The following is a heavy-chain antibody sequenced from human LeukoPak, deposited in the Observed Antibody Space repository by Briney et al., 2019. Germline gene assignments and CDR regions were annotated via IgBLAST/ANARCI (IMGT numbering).Heavy chain of an antibody. J-gene: IGHJ4*02. Sequence: GGSLRLSCAASGFTFSSYAMHWVRQAPGKGLEWVAVISYDGSNEYYADSVKGRFTISRDNSKNTLYLQMNSLRAEDTAVYYCARDHLGDWGQGTLVTVSS. CDR3: ARDHLGD. D-gene: IGHD1-26*01. V-gene: IGHV3-30*04. CDR2: ISYDGSNE. CDR1: GFTFSSYA.